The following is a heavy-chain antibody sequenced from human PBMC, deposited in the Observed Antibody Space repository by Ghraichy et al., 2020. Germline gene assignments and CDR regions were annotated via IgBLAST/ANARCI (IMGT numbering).Heavy chain of an antibody. V-gene: IGHV1-2*02. CDR3: AREDHLVSGPQWPYSKRNYGMDV. CDR2: INPNSGGT. CDR1: GYTFTGYY. D-gene: IGHD4-11*01. J-gene: IGHJ6*02. Sequence: ASVKVSCKASGYTFTGYYMHWVRQAPGQGLEWMGWINPNSGGTNYAQKFQGRVTMTRDTSISTAYMELSRLRSDDTAVYYCAREDHLVSGPQWPYSKRNYGMDVWGQGTTVTVSS.